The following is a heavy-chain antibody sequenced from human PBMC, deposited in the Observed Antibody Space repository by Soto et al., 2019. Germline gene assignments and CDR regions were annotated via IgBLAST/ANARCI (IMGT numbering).Heavy chain of an antibody. CDR1: GYTFTSYA. Sequence: QVQLVQSGAEVKKPGASVEVSCKASGYTFTSYAMHWVRQAPGQRLEWMGWINAGNGNTKYSQKFQGRVTITRDTSASTAYMELSSLRSEDTAVYYCARSSGYYLIDYWGQGTLVTVSS. V-gene: IGHV1-3*01. J-gene: IGHJ4*02. CDR2: INAGNGNT. CDR3: ARSSGYYLIDY. D-gene: IGHD3-22*01.